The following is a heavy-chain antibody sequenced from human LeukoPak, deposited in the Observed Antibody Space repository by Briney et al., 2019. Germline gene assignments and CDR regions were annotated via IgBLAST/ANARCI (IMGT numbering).Heavy chain of an antibody. V-gene: IGHV4-59*01. D-gene: IGHD3-22*01. Sequence: SETLSLTCTVYGGSISSYYWSWIRQPPGKGLEWIGYINYSGSTNYNPSLKSRVTISVDTSKNQFSLKLSSVTAADTAVYYCASHDSSGYYYFDYWGQGTLVTVSS. J-gene: IGHJ4*02. CDR1: GGSISSYY. CDR3: ASHDSSGYYYFDY. CDR2: INYSGST.